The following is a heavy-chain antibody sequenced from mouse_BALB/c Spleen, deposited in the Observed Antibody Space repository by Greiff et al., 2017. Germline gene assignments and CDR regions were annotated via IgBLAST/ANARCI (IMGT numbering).Heavy chain of an antibody. D-gene: IGHD1-1*01. CDR3: ARAYYYGSSYYAMDY. Sequence: EVQLQESGGGLVQPGGSLRLSCATSGFTFTDYYMSWVRQPPGKALEWLGFIRNKANGYTTEYSASVKGRFTISRDNSQSILYLQMNTLRAEDSATYYCARAYYYGSSYYAMDYWGQGTSVTVSS. CDR1: GFTFTDYY. CDR2: IRNKANGYTT. V-gene: IGHV7-3*02. J-gene: IGHJ4*01.